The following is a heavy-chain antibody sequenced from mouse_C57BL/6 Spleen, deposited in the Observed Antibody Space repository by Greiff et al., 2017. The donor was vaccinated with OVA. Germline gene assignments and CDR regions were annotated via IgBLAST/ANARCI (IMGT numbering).Heavy chain of an antibody. V-gene: IGHV1-15*01. J-gene: IGHJ3*01. CDR1: GYTFTDYE. CDR3: TRNGPYSNPAWFAY. D-gene: IGHD2-5*01. CDR2: IDPETGGT. Sequence: VQLQQSGAELVRPGASVTLSCKASGYTFTDYEMHWVKQTPVHGLEWIGAIDPETGGTAYNQKFKGKAILTADKSSSTAYMELRSLTSEDSAVNYCTRNGPYSNPAWFAYWGQGTLVTVSA.